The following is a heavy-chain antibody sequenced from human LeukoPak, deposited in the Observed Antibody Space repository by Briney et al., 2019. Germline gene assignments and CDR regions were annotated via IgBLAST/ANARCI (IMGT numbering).Heavy chain of an antibody. V-gene: IGHV3-30*18. CDR1: GFTFSTYG. Sequence: PGRSLRLSCAASGFTFSTYGMHWVRQAQGKGLEWVAVMSSGGNKEYYADSVRDRFTISRDNSNNTLSLQMNSLRPEDTAVYYCAKGLRGYYYFDYWGQGTLVTVSS. CDR3: AKGLRGYYYFDY. CDR2: MSSGGNKE. D-gene: IGHD5-18*01. J-gene: IGHJ4*02.